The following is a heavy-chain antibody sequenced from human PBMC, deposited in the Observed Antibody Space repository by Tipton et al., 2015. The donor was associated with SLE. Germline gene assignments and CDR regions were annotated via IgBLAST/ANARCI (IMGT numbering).Heavy chain of an antibody. D-gene: IGHD5-12*01. CDR1: GGSLSSSSYY. CDR2: IYYSGSST. J-gene: IGHJ4*02. CDR3: ARHGIRHTGYEHRFEF. Sequence: TLSLTCTLSGGSLSSSSYYWAWIRQPPGKGLEWIGTIYYSGSSTSYNPSLTSRVTISIDASKNEFSVKLISVTAADTAVYYCARHGIRHTGYEHRFEFWGQGTLVTVSS. V-gene: IGHV4-39*01.